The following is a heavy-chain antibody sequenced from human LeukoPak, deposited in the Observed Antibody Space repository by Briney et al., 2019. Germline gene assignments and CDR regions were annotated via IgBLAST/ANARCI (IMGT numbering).Heavy chain of an antibody. V-gene: IGHV3-21*01. CDR3: AKDRLTYYYYGMDV. CDR1: GFTFGSPW. J-gene: IGHJ6*02. D-gene: IGHD2-15*01. CDR2: ITTRSSYM. Sequence: GGSLRLSCAASGFTFGSPWMHWVRQAPGKGLEWVACITTRSSYMYYADSVKGRFTISRDNAKNSLYLQMNSLRAEDTAVYYCAKDRLTYYYYGMDVWGQGTTVTVSS.